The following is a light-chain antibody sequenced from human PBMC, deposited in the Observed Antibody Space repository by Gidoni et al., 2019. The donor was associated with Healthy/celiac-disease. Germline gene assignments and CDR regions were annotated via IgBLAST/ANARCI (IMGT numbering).Light chain of an antibody. V-gene: IGKV3-11*01. Sequence: IVLTQSQATLSLSPGERATLSCRASQSVSSYLAWYQQKPGQAPRLLIYDASNRSTGIPARFSGSGSGTDFTLTISSLEPEDFAVYYCQQRSNWPPTFGQGTKVEIK. CDR3: QQRSNWPPT. CDR2: DAS. CDR1: QSVSSY. J-gene: IGKJ1*01.